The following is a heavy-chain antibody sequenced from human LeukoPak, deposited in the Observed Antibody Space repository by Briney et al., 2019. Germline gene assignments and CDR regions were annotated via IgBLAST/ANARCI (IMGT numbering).Heavy chain of an antibody. CDR2: INHSGST. D-gene: IGHD4-17*01. Sequence: SETLSLTCTVSGYSISSGYYWGWIRQPPGKELEWIGEINHSGSTNYNPSLKSRVTISVDTSKNQFSLKLSSVTAADTAVYYCARGLYGDFRFDYWGQGTLVTVSS. J-gene: IGHJ4*02. CDR1: GYSISSGYY. V-gene: IGHV4-38-2*02. CDR3: ARGLYGDFRFDY.